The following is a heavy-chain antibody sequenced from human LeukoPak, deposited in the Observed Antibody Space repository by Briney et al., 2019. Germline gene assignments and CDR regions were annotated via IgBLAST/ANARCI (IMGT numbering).Heavy chain of an antibody. V-gene: IGHV4-4*02. CDR2: VYYSGST. D-gene: IGHD3-22*01. CDR3: ARHQRISGSGYYLDY. J-gene: IGHJ4*02. Sequence: PSGTLSLTCAVSGGSISSSNWWSWVRQPPGKGLEWIGSVYYSGSTYYNPSLKSQVTISVDTSKNQFSLKLSTVTAADTAVYYCARHQRISGSGYYLDYWGQGTLVTVSS. CDR1: GGSISSSNW.